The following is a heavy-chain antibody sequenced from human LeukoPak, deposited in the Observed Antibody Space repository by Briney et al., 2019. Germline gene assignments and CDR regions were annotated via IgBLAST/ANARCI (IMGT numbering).Heavy chain of an antibody. Sequence: SVKVSFKASGFTFTSSAMQWVRQARGQRLEWIGWIVVGSGNTNHAQKFQERVTITRDMSTSRAYMELSSLRSEDPAVYYCARGSYYYDSSGKGHYWGQGTLVTVSS. CDR2: IVVGSGNT. J-gene: IGHJ4*02. D-gene: IGHD3-22*01. V-gene: IGHV1-58*02. CDR3: ARGSYYYDSSGKGHY. CDR1: GFTFTSSA.